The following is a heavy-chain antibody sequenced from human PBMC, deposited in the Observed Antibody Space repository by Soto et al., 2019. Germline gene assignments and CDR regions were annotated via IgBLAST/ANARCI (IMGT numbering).Heavy chain of an antibody. D-gene: IGHD2-2*01. CDR2: INGDGSST. V-gene: IGHV3-74*01. Sequence: LRLSCAASGFTFSNFWMHWVRQAPGKGPVWVSRINGDGSSTSHADSVKGRFTISRDNAENTLFLQMSGLRAEDTAVYYCARAQLLPDDAFDAWGRGTVVTVSS. CDR1: GFTFSNFW. J-gene: IGHJ3*01. CDR3: ARAQLLPDDAFDA.